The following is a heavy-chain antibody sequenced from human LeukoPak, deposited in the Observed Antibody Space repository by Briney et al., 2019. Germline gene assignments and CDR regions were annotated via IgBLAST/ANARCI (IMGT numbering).Heavy chain of an antibody. CDR1: GGSISSYY. CDR2: IYYSGST. J-gene: IGHJ5*02. CDR3: ARYVDYYDSSGIPEGFDP. Sequence: SETLSLTCTVSGGSISSYYWSWIRQPPGKGLERIGYIYYSGSTNYNPSLKSRVTISVDTSKNQFSLKLSSVTAADTAVYYCARYVDYYDSSGIPEGFDPWGQGTLVTVSS. D-gene: IGHD3-22*01. V-gene: IGHV4-59*01.